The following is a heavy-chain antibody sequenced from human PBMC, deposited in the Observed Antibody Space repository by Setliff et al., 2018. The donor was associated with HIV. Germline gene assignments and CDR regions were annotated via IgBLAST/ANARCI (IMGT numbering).Heavy chain of an antibody. D-gene: IGHD3-10*01. CDR3: ARSYYGSASTAEAAFDI. Sequence: ASVKVSCKASGYTFTGYAINWVRQAPGQGLEWMGWINTNTGIPTYAQGFTGRFVFSLDTSASTAYLQISGLKAEDTAAYSCARSYYGSASTAEAAFDIWGQGTMVTVSS. V-gene: IGHV7-4-1*02. CDR1: GYTFTGYA. J-gene: IGHJ3*02. CDR2: INTNTGIP.